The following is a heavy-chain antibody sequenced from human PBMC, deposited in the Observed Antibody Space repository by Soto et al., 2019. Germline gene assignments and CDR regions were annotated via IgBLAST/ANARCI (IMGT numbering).Heavy chain of an antibody. J-gene: IGHJ4*02. D-gene: IGHD1-7*01. CDR3: ASRDPGTSVDY. CDR2: IYRTGST. CDR1: GGSSTSNNW. V-gene: IGHV4-4*02. Sequence: PSETLSLTCAVSGGSSTSNNWWTWVRQPPGQGLEWIGEIYRTGSTNYNPPLKSRVTISLDKSENQFSLKMTSLTAADTAVYYCASRDPGTSVDYWGQGTLVTVSS.